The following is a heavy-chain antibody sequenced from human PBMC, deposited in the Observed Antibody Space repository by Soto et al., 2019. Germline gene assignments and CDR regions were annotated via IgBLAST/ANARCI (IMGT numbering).Heavy chain of an antibody. V-gene: IGHV4-59*01. D-gene: IGHD5-12*01. J-gene: IGHJ6*01. CDR2: IYYSGNS. Sequence: PSETLSLTCTVSGGSLNSYYWSWIRQPPGEGLEWIGYIYYSGNSNYNPSLKSRVTISLDTSKNQFSLNLSSVTAADTAVYYCARDRGGYSCQRCGYNLYRQCVWGRGTTVIGSS. CDR3: ARDRGGYSCQRCGYNLYRQCV. CDR1: GGSLNSYY.